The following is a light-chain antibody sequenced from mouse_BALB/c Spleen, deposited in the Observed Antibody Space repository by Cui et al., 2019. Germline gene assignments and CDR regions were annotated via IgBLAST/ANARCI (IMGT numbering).Light chain of an antibody. J-gene: IGKJ2*01. V-gene: IGKV4-57*01. CDR3: QQRSSYPPT. Sequence: QIVLTQSPAIMSASPGEKVTVTCSASSSVSYMHWFQQKPGTSPKLWIYRTSNLASGVPARFSGSGSGTSYSLTISRMEAEDAATYYCQQRSSYPPTFGGGTKLEIK. CDR2: RTS. CDR1: SSVSY.